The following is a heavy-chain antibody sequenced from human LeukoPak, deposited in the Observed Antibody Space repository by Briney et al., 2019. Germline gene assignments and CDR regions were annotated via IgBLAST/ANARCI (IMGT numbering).Heavy chain of an antibody. CDR1: GLTLSNYW. CDR2: IKQDGSEK. V-gene: IGHV3-7*03. Sequence: TGGSLRLSCTASGLTLSNYWMIWVRQAPGKGLQWVAKIKQDGSEKYYVDSVKGRFTISRDNAENSLYLQMNGLRVEDTAVYYCAARSSGNPYFWGQGTLVTVSS. CDR3: AARSSGNPYF. J-gene: IGHJ4*02. D-gene: IGHD1-26*01.